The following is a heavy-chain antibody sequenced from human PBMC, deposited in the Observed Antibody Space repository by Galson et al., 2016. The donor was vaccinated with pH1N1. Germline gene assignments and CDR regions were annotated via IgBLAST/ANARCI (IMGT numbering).Heavy chain of an antibody. Sequence: RQAPGKGLEWVSVISASGLSTYYVDSVKGRFTISRDNSKNTLHLQMNSLRAEDTAIYYCAKHLRPVPPYGAFDYWGQGTLVTVSS. D-gene: IGHD4-17*01. CDR3: AKHLRPVPPYGAFDY. CDR2: ISASGLST. J-gene: IGHJ4*02. V-gene: IGHV3-23*01.